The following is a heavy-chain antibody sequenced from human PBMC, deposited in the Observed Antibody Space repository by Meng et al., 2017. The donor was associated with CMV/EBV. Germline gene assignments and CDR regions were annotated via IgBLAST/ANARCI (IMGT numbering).Heavy chain of an antibody. Sequence: LSLTCAGSGFSFSNYEMTWVRQAPGKGLEWLGHISNSGSTIYYADSVKGRFTISRDNAKNSLYLQMNSLRAEDTALYYCAGQDCSSTRCSYHFYYGMDVWGQGTTVTVSS. CDR3: AGQDCSSTRCSYHFYYGMDV. D-gene: IGHD2-2*01. J-gene: IGHJ6*02. V-gene: IGHV3-48*03. CDR2: ISNSGSTI. CDR1: GFSFSNYE.